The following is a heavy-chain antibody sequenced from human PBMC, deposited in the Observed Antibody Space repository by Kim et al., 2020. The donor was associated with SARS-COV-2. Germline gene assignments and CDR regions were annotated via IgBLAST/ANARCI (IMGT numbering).Heavy chain of an antibody. J-gene: IGHJ4*02. V-gene: IGHV3-23*01. CDR2: ISGSGGST. Sequence: GGSLRLSCAASGFTFSSYAMSWVRQAPGKGLEWVSAISGSGGSTYYADSVKGRFTISRDNSKNTLYLQMNSLRAEDTAVYYCAKDRRPLSYAARLSFDYWGQGTLVTVSS. D-gene: IGHD6-6*01. CDR3: AKDRRPLSYAARLSFDY. CDR1: GFTFSSYA.